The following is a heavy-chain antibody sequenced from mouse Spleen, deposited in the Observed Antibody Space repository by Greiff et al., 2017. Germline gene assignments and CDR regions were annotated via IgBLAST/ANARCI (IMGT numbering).Heavy chain of an antibody. CDR1: GYTFTSYW. CDR3: ARYPLLRYFDV. Sequence: QVQLQQPGAELVMPGASVKLSCKASGYTFTSYWMHWVKQRPGQGLEWIGEIDPSDSYTNYNQKFKGKATLTVDKSSSTAYMQLSSLTSEDSAVYYCARYPLLRYFDVWGAGTTVTVSS. J-gene: IGHJ1*01. V-gene: IGHV1-69*01. D-gene: IGHD1-1*01. CDR2: IDPSDSYT.